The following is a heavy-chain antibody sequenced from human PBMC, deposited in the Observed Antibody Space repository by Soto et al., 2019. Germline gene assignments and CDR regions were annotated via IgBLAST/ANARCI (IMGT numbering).Heavy chain of an antibody. CDR3: SHFEYSSSNY. V-gene: IGHV2-5*02. J-gene: IGHJ4*02. Sequence: SGPTLVNPTQTLTLTCTFSGFSLSTSGVGVGWIRQPPGKALEWLALIYWDDDKRYSPYLKSRVTITKDTSKNQVVLTITNMDPVDTATYYCSHFEYSSSNYWGQGTLVTVAS. CDR2: IYWDDDK. CDR1: GFSLSTSGVG. D-gene: IGHD6-6*01.